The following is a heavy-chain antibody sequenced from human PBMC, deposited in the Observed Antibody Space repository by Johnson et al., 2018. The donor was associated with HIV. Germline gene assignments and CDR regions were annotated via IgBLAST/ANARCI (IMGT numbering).Heavy chain of an antibody. CDR1: GFTVSSNY. CDR3: AKDKDAFDI. J-gene: IGHJ3*02. Sequence: VQLVESGGGLVQPGGSLRLSCAASGFTVSSNYMSWVRQAPGKGLEWVSVIYSGGSTYDADSVKGRFTISRDNSKNTLYLQMHSLRIEDTAVYYCAKDKDAFDIWGQGTMVTVSS. CDR2: IYSGGST. V-gene: IGHV3-66*02.